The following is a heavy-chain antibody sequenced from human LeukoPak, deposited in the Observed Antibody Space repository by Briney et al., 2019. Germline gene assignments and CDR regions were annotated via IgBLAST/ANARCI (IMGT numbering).Heavy chain of an antibody. CDR1: GFTVSSNY. J-gene: IGHJ4*02. Sequence: GGSLRLSCAASGFTVSSNYMNWVRQAPGKGLEWVSVIYSGGSTYYADSVKGRFTISRDNAKNSLYLQMNSLRAEDTAVYYCAREWELLFDYWGQGTLATVSS. V-gene: IGHV3-66*01. CDR2: IYSGGST. D-gene: IGHD1-26*01. CDR3: AREWELLFDY.